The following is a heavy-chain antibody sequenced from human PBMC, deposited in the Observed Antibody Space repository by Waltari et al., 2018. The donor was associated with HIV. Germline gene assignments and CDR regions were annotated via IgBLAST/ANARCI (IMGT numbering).Heavy chain of an antibody. CDR3: ARALRYSDWSQNSYGLDV. V-gene: IGHV4-34*01. Sequence: QLQLQQWGARLVKASETLSLTCAVNGGSFSDYYWTWVRQPAGKGLEWIGQINPRGRSNYNPSLEGRLSMSVDTSKNQVSLTLNSVTAADTGVYYCARALRYSDWSQNSYGLDVWGQGTPVTVSS. D-gene: IGHD3-9*01. CDR2: INPRGRS. J-gene: IGHJ6*02. CDR1: GGSFSDYY.